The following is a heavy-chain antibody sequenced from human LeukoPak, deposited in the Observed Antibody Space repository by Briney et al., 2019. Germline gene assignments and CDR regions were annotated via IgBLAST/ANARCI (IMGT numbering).Heavy chain of an antibody. J-gene: IGHJ4*02. CDR1: GGSISSYY. CDR3: ARANCGGDRRSACPIDY. D-gene: IGHD2-21*02. CDR2: IYYSGST. V-gene: IGHV4-59*12. Sequence: SETLSLTCTVSGGSISSYYWSWIRQPPGKGLEWIGYIYYSGSTNYNPSLKSRVTISVDTSKNQFSLKLSSVTAADTAVYYCARANCGGDRRSACPIDYWGQGTLVTVSS.